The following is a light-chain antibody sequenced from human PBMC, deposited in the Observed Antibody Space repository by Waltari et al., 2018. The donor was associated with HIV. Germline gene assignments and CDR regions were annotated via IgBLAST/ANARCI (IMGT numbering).Light chain of an antibody. CDR2: RND. V-gene: IGLV1-47*01. Sequence: QSVLTQPPSASGTPGQRVTISCSGSSSNIGSKYVYWYQQLPGPAPKLLIYRNDQRPSGVPDRFSGSKSGTSASLAISGLRSEDEADYYCAAWDDSLSGRGVFGGGTKLTVL. CDR3: AAWDDSLSGRGV. CDR1: SSNIGSKY. J-gene: IGLJ2*01.